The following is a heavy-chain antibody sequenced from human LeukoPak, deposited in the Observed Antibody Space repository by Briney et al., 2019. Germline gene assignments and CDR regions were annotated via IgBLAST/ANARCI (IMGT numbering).Heavy chain of an antibody. CDR1: GYTFTSYG. CDR3: ARDQIAAAGKNVDY. CDR2: IIPIFGTA. J-gene: IGHJ4*02. Sequence: ASVKVSCKASGYTFTSYGISWVRQAPGQGLEWMGGIIPIFGTANYAQKFQGRVTLTTDTSTSTAFMELRSLRSDDTAVYYCARDQIAAAGKNVDYWGQGTLVTVSS. V-gene: IGHV1-18*01. D-gene: IGHD6-13*01.